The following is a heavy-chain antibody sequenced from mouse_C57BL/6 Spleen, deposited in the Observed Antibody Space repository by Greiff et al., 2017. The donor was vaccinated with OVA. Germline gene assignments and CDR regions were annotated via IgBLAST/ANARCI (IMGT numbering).Heavy chain of an antibody. CDR1: GYTFTSYW. CDR3: ARGRNYYGSSFYWYFDV. D-gene: IGHD1-1*01. J-gene: IGHJ1*03. V-gene: IGHV1-61*01. Sequence: QVQLQQPGAELVRPGSSVKLSCKASGYTFTSYWMDWVKQRPGQGLEWIGNIYPSDSETHYNQKFKDKATLTVDKSSSTAYMQLSSLTSEDSAVYYCARGRNYYGSSFYWYFDVWGTGTTVTVSS. CDR2: IYPSDSET.